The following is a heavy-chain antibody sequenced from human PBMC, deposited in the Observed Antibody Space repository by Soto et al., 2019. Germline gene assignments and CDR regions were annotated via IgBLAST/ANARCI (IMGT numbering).Heavy chain of an antibody. CDR2: INPNTGSI. CDR3: VRGGTVAVAAFES. V-gene: IGHV1-46*01. J-gene: IGHJ4*02. Sequence: QVQLVQSGAEVKKPGASVKVSCKASGYTFTSYYMHWVRHAPGQGLECMGIINPNTGSINYAQKLQGSVXXTXDXFTSTLHIELSSLRSEDTAVYFCVRGGTVAVAAFESWGKGTLITVYS. D-gene: IGHD6-19*01. CDR1: GYTFTSYY.